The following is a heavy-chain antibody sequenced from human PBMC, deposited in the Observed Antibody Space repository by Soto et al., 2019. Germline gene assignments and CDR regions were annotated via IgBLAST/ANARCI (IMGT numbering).Heavy chain of an antibody. CDR2: ISGSGGST. J-gene: IGHJ5*02. CDR1: GFTFSSYA. CDR3: AKDVPPGYSSSRHWFDP. D-gene: IGHD6-13*01. Sequence: GGSLRLSCAASGFTFSSYAMSWVRQAPGKGLEWVSAISGSGGSTYYADSVKGRFTISRDNSKNTLYLQMNSLRAEDTAVYYCAKDVPPGYSSSRHWFDPWGQGTLVTVSS. V-gene: IGHV3-23*01.